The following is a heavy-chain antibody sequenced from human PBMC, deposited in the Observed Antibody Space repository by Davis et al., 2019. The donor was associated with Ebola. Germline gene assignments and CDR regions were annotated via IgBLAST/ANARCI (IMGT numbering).Heavy chain of an antibody. J-gene: IGHJ4*02. CDR3: VSQLSIFGVVR. CDR2: ISAGTSTTI. D-gene: IGHD3-3*02. V-gene: IGHV3-48*02. CDR1: GFTLSSFA. Sequence: PGGSLRLSCAASGFTLSSFAMNWVRQVPGKGLEWISYISAGTSTTIHYAESVKGRFTISRDNAKNSVFLQMNRLRDDDTAVYYCVSQLSIFGVVRWGQGTLVTVSS.